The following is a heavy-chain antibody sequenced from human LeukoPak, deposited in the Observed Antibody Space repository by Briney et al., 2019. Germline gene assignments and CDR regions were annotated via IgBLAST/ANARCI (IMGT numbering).Heavy chain of an antibody. J-gene: IGHJ5*02. CDR3: ARDPGYSYGHGWWFDP. CDR2: IYYSGST. D-gene: IGHD5-18*01. CDR1: GGPISSYY. Sequence: SETLSLTCTVSGGPISSYYWSWIRQPPGKGLEWIGYIYYSGSTNYNPSLKSRVTISVDTSKNQFSLKLSSVTAADTAVYYCARDPGYSYGHGWWFDPWGQGTLVTVSS. V-gene: IGHV4-59*01.